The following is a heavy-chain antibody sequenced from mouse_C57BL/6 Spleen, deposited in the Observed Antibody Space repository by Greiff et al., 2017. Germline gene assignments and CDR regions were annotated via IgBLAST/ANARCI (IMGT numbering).Heavy chain of an antibody. CDR3: GIRYKEYDDWFAY. J-gene: IGHJ3*01. CDR1: GYTFTSYW. Sequence: VQLQQPGAELVKPGASVKLSCKASGYTFTSYWMHWVKQRPGQGLEWIGMIHPYGGGTNYNEKFKSKATLTVDKSSSTAYMQLSSLTSEDAAVYYCGIRYKEYDDWFAYWGQGTLVTVSA. V-gene: IGHV1-64*01. CDR2: IHPYGGGT. D-gene: IGHD2-12*01.